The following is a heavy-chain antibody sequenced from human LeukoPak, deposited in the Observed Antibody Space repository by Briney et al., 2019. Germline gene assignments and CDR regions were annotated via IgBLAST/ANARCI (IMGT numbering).Heavy chain of an antibody. J-gene: IGHJ6*04. CDR2: IYGGGST. CDR1: GFTVSSNY. Sequence: GGSLRLSCAASGFTVSSNYMSWVRQAPGKGLEWVSVIYGGGSTYYADSVEGRFTTSTDNSKNTLYLQMNSLRAEDTAVYYCANILRGDSGMDVWSEGTTVTASS. V-gene: IGHV3-66*01. CDR3: ANILRGDSGMDV.